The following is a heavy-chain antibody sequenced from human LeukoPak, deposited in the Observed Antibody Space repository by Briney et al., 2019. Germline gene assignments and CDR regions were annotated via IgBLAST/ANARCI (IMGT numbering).Heavy chain of an antibody. Sequence: SETLSLTCAVYGGSISGYYWSWIRQPPGKGLEWIGEINHSGSTNYNPSLKSRVTISVDTSKNQFSLKLSSVTAADTAVYYCARGPRSPGIAAAGTLFDYWGQGTLVTVSS. D-gene: IGHD6-13*01. CDR1: GGSISGYY. V-gene: IGHV4-34*01. J-gene: IGHJ4*02. CDR2: INHSGST. CDR3: ARGPRSPGIAAAGTLFDY.